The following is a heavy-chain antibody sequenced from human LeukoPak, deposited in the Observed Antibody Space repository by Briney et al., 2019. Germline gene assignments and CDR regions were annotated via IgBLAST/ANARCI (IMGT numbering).Heavy chain of an antibody. Sequence: SETLSLTCAVYGGSFSGYYWSWIRQPPGKGLDWIGTIYYSGSTYYNPSLKSRVTISLDTSKNQFSLKLSSVTAADTAVYYCARVQGPYFDWLFAYWGQGTLVTVSS. V-gene: IGHV4-34*01. CDR1: GGSFSGYY. CDR2: IYYSGST. J-gene: IGHJ4*02. CDR3: ARVQGPYFDWLFAY. D-gene: IGHD3-9*01.